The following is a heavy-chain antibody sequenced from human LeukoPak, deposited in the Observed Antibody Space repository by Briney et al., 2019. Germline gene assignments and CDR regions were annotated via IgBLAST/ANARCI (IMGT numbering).Heavy chain of an antibody. Sequence: SETKSLTSAADGGFFDCYYWRWIRQPAGDVLEWIGVINHSGSTNYNPSLKSQVTISADTSKNQSSLKLSSVNAADTAVYYGARGWNSSCYLVPPLPEYWGQGTLVTVSS. CDR1: GGFFDCYY. V-gene: IGHV4-34*01. J-gene: IGHJ4*02. CDR2: INHSGST. CDR3: ARGWNSSCYLVPPLPEY. D-gene: IGHD2-2*01.